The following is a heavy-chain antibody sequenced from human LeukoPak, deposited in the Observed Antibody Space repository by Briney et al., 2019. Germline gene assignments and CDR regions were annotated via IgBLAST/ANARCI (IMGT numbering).Heavy chain of an antibody. CDR3: ARDALRFLEWFPLYYFDY. J-gene: IGHJ4*02. CDR1: GFTFSSYW. Sequence: GGSLRLSCAASGFTFSSYWMSWVRQAPGKGLEWVANIKQDGSEKYYVDSVKGRFTISRDNAKNSLYLQMNSLRAEDTAVYYCARDALRFLEWFPLYYFDYWGQGTLVTVSS. CDR2: IKQDGSEK. D-gene: IGHD3-3*01. V-gene: IGHV3-7*01.